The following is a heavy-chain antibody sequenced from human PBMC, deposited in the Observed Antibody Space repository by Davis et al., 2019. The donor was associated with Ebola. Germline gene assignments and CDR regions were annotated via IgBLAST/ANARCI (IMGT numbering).Heavy chain of an antibody. CDR2: INAGNGNP. D-gene: IGHD3-3*01. CDR3: ARDRITIFGVVTISYGMDV. Sequence: ASVKVSCKASGYTFTSYAMHWVRQAPGQRLEWMGWINAGNGNPKYSQKFQGRVTITRDTSASTAYMELSSLRSEDTAVYYCARDRITIFGVVTISYGMDVWGQGTTVTVSS. J-gene: IGHJ6*02. V-gene: IGHV1-3*01. CDR1: GYTFTSYA.